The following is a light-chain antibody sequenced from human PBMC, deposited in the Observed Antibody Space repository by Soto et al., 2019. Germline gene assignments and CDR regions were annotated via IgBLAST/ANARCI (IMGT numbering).Light chain of an antibody. V-gene: IGKV3-11*01. CDR3: HQRSKWPLT. J-gene: IGKJ4*01. CDR1: QSVRSY. Sequence: IVLTQSPATLSLSPWERATLSCRASQSVRSYLAWYQQKSGQAPRLLIYDASNRATDIPARFSGSGSGTDFTLTISSLDPEDSAVYYCHQRSKWPLTFGGGTKVDIK. CDR2: DAS.